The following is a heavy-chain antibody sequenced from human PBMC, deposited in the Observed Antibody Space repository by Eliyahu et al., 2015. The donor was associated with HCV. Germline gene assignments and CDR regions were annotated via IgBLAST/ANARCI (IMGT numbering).Heavy chain of an antibody. CDR3: ARGWGSYREYFQH. J-gene: IGHJ1*01. V-gene: IGHV3-21*01. Sequence: EVQLVESGGGLVKPGGSLRLSCAASGFTFSSYSMNWVRQAPGKGLEWVSSISSSSSYIYYADSVKGRFTISRDNAKNSLYLQMNSLRAEDTAVYYCARGWGSYREYFQHWGQGTLVTVSS. CDR2: ISSSSSYI. D-gene: IGHD1-26*01. CDR1: GFTFSSYS.